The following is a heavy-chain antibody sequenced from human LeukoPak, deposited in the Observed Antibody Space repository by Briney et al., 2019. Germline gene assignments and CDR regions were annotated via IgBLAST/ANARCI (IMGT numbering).Heavy chain of an antibody. Sequence: GGSLRLSCAASGFTFSSYGMSWVRQAPGKGLEWVSAISGSGGSTYYADSVKGRFTISRDNSKNTLYLQLNSLRAEDTAVYYCARDSVVAKAGFQHWGQGTLVTVSS. CDR1: GFTFSSYG. CDR2: ISGSGGST. CDR3: ARDSVVAKAGFQH. J-gene: IGHJ1*01. V-gene: IGHV3-23*01. D-gene: IGHD5-12*01.